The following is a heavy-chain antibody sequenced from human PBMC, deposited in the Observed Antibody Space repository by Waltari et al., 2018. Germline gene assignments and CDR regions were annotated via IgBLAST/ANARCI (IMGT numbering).Heavy chain of an antibody. V-gene: IGHV1-24*01. CDR3: ATFPYYYGSGRSWFDP. CDR2: FVPEDGET. D-gene: IGHD3-10*01. J-gene: IGHJ5*02. CDR1: GYTLTELS. Sequence: QVQLVQSGAEVKKPGASVKVSCKVSGYTLTELSMHWVRQAPGKGLEWMGGFVPEDGETIYAQKFQGRVTMTEDTSTDTAYMELSSLRSEDTAVYYCATFPYYYGSGRSWFDPWGQGTLVTVSS.